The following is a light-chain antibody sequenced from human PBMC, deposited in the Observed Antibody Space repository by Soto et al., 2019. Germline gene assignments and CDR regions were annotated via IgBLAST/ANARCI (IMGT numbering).Light chain of an antibody. CDR1: QSISSY. J-gene: IGKJ2*01. Sequence: DIQMTQSPSSLSASVGDRVTITCRASQSISSYLNWYQQKPGKAPKLLIYAASSLQSGVPSRFSGSGSGTDFTLTISSLLPEDFATYYCQQSYSTPRGYTFGQGTKLEIK. V-gene: IGKV1-39*01. CDR2: AAS. CDR3: QQSYSTPRGYT.